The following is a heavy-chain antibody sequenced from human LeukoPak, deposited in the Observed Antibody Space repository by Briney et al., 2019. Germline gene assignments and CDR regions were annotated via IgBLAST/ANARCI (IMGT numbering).Heavy chain of an antibody. CDR2: IYYSGST. J-gene: IGHJ3*02. CDR1: GGSISSGDYY. D-gene: IGHD2-2*01. CDR3: ARNPYVVPAAMSGSAFDI. V-gene: IGHV4-30-4*08. Sequence: SETLPLTCTVSGGSISSGDYYWSWIRQPPGKGLEWIGYIYYSGSTYYNPSLKSRVTISVDTSKNQFSLKLSSVTAADTAVYYCARNPYVVPAAMSGSAFDIWGQGTMVTVSS.